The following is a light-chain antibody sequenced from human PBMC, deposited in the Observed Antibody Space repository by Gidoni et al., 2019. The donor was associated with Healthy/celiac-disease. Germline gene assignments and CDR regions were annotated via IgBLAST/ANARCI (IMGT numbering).Light chain of an antibody. CDR1: QSISSW. V-gene: IGKV1-5*03. J-gene: IGKJ2*01. Sequence: DIQMTQSPSTLSASVGDRVTITCRASQSISSWLAWYQQKPEKAPKLLLYKATSLESGVPSRFSGSGSGTEFTLTISSLQPDDFATYYCQQYNSYPYTFGQGTKLEIK. CDR2: KAT. CDR3: QQYNSYPYT.